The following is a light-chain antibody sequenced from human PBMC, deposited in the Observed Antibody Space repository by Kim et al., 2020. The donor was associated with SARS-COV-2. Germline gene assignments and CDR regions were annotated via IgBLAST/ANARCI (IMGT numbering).Light chain of an antibody. J-gene: IGKJ1*01. V-gene: IGKV3-11*01. CDR1: QGISNY. CDR2: DAS. CDR3: HQRSSWPGT. Sequence: EIVLTQSPDTLSLSPGDRATLSCRASQGISNYLAWYQQKPGQAPRLLISDASNRATGIPARFSGSGSGTDFTLTISSLEPEDFTFYYCHQRSSWPGTFGQGTKVDIK.